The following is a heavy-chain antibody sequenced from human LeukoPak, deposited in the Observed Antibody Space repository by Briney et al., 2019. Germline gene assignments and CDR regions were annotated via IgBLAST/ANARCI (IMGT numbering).Heavy chain of an antibody. CDR3: ARYRSNGITFGGVIVSPFDY. CDR2: TYISGST. D-gene: IGHD3-16*02. J-gene: IGHJ4*02. Sequence: PSETLSLTCTVSGGSISSGSYYWSWIRQPAGKGLEWIGRTYISGSTNYNPSLKSRVTISVDTSKNQFSLKLSSVTAADTAVYYCARYRSNGITFGGVIVSPFDYWGQGTLVTVSS. V-gene: IGHV4-61*02. CDR1: GGSISSGSYY.